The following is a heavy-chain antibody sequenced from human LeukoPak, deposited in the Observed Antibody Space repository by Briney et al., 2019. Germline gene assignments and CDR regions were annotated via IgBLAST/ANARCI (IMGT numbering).Heavy chain of an antibody. J-gene: IGHJ4*02. V-gene: IGHV3-21*01. D-gene: IGHD6-13*01. CDR3: AKGGRSSSWYWAY. CDR1: GFTFSSYS. Sequence: GGSLRLSCAASGFTFSSYSMNWVRQAPGKGLEWVSSISSSSSYIYYADSVKGRFTISRDNAKNSLYLQMNSLRAEDTAVYYCAKGGRSSSWYWAYWGQGTLVTVSS. CDR2: ISSSSSYI.